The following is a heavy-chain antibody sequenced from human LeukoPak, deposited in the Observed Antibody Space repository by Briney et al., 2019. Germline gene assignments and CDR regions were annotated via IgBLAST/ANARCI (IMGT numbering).Heavy chain of an antibody. CDR3: ARAASGSGSYYYYMDV. D-gene: IGHD3-3*01. CDR2: IYPGDSDT. J-gene: IGHJ6*03. Sequence: AGESLKISCKGSGYSFTSYWIGWVRQMPGKGLEWMGIIYPGDSDTRYSPSFQGQVTISADKSISTAYLQWSSLKASDTAMYYCARAASGSGSYYYYMDVWGKGTTVTVSS. CDR1: GYSFTSYW. V-gene: IGHV5-51*01.